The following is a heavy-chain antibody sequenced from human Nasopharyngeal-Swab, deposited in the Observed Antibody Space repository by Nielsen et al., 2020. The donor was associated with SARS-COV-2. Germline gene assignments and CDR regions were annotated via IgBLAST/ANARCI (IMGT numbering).Heavy chain of an antibody. Sequence: GGSLRLSCAASGFAFSDYAMSWVRQAPGKGLEWVSGISATGRSTYYADSVKGRFTISRDNSRGTLFLQMNGLRAEDTAIYYCAKDLDYYNISIGFFSDYWGQGTPVTVSS. D-gene: IGHD3-9*01. CDR3: AKDLDYYNISIGFFSDY. J-gene: IGHJ4*02. CDR2: ISATGRST. CDR1: GFAFSDYA. V-gene: IGHV3-23*01.